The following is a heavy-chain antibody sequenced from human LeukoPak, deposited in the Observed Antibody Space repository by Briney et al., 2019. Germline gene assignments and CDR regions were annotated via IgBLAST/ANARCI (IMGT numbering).Heavy chain of an antibody. CDR2: IIPIFGTA. J-gene: IGHJ4*02. CDR1: GGTLSSYA. D-gene: IGHD3-10*01. V-gene: IGHV1-69*06. Sequence: ASVKVSCKASGGTLSSYAISWVRQAPGQGLEWMGGIIPIFGTANYAQKFQGRVTITADKSTSTAYMELSSLRSEDTAVYYCARYYYGSGSFFDYWGQGTLVTVSS. CDR3: ARYYYGSGSFFDY.